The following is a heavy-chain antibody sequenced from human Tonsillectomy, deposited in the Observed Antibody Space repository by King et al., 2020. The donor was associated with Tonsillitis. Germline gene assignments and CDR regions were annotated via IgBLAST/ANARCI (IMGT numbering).Heavy chain of an antibody. Sequence: VQLVESGGGLVQPGGSLRLSCSASGFTFSRYVMHWVRQAPGKGLEYVSGISSNGGTTYYVDSVKGRLTISRDNSKNTLYLQMSSLRAEDTAVYYCVKGGYCNSTLCHRVGYWGQGTLVTVSS. CDR1: GFTFSRYV. CDR3: VKGGYCNSTLCHRVGY. V-gene: IGHV3-64D*06. J-gene: IGHJ4*02. CDR2: ISSNGGTT. D-gene: IGHD2-2*01.